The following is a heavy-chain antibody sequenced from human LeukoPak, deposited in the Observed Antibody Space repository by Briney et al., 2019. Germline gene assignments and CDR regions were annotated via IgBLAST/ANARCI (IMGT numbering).Heavy chain of an antibody. Sequence: GGSLRLSCAASGFTFSSYGMHWVRQAPGKGLEWVAVISYDGSNKYYADSVKGRFTISRDNSKNTLYLQMNSLRAEDTAVYYCARGRKQQLVLWGQGTLITVSS. CDR1: GFTFSSYG. J-gene: IGHJ4*02. CDR2: ISYDGSNK. V-gene: IGHV3-30*03. CDR3: ARGRKQQLVL. D-gene: IGHD6-13*01.